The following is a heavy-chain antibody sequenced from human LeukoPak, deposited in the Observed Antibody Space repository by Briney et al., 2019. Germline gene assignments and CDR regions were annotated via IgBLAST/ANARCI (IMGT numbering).Heavy chain of an antibody. V-gene: IGHV1-2*02. CDR3: ARGPPSIAARLNY. CDR2: INPNSGGT. Sequence: ASVKVSCKASGYTFTGYYMHWVRQAPGQGLEWMGWINPNSGGTNYAQKFQGRVTMTRDTSISTAYMELSRLRSDDTAVYYCARGPPSIAARLNYRGQGTLVTVSS. J-gene: IGHJ4*02. CDR1: GYTFTGYY. D-gene: IGHD6-6*01.